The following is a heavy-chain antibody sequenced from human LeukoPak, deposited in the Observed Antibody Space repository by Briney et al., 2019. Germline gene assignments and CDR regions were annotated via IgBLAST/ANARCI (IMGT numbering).Heavy chain of an antibody. D-gene: IGHD6-19*01. CDR3: ARENDSGWSGPFDY. CDR2: IKQDGSEK. Sequence: GGSLRLSCAASGFTFSSYWMSWVRQAPGKGLEWVANIKQDGSEKYYVDSVKGRFTISRDNAKNSLYLQVNSLRAEDTAVYYCARENDSGWSGPFDYWGQGTLVTVSS. V-gene: IGHV3-7*03. J-gene: IGHJ4*02. CDR1: GFTFSSYW.